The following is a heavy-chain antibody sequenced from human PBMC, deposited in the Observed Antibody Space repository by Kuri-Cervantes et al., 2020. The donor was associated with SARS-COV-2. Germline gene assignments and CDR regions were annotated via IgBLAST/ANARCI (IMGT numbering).Heavy chain of an antibody. CDR1: GFTFDDYA. V-gene: IGHV3-9*01. CDR3: AKGGVWFGELVWQSFDY. J-gene: IGHJ4*02. D-gene: IGHD3-10*01. Sequence: GGSLRLSCAASGFTFDDYAMHWVRQAPGKGLEWVSGISWNSGSIGYADSVKGRFTISRDNAKNSLYLQMNSLRAEDTALYYCAKGGVWFGELVWQSFDYWGQGTLVTVSS. CDR2: ISWNSGSI.